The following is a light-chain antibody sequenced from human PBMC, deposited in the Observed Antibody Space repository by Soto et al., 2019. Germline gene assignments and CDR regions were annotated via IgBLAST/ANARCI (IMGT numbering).Light chain of an antibody. V-gene: IGKV3-20*01. Sequence: EIVLTQSPGTLSLSPGERATLSCRASQSVSSSYLDWYQQKPGQAPRLLIYGASSRATGIPDRFSGSGSGTDFTLTISRLEPEDFAVYYCHQCDSSPLTFGGGTKVEIK. CDR2: GAS. CDR1: QSVSSSY. J-gene: IGKJ4*01. CDR3: HQCDSSPLT.